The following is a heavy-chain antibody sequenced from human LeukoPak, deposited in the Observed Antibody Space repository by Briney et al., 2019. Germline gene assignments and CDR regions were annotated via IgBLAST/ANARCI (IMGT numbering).Heavy chain of an antibody. CDR1: GGSISSGGYY. J-gene: IGHJ4*02. Sequence: PSETLSLTCTVSGGSISSGGYYWSWIRQPPGKGLEWIGYIYHSGSTYYNPSLKSRVTISVDRSKNQFSLKLSSVTAADTAVYYCARDRTPLDYWGQGTLVTVSS. V-gene: IGHV4-30-2*01. CDR2: IYHSGST. CDR3: ARDRTPLDY.